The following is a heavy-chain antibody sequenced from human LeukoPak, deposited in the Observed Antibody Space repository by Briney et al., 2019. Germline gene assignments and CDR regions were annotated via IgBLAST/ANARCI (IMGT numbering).Heavy chain of an antibody. CDR3: ARAVGRGYCGSTNCSDEPNFDY. CDR2: INHSGST. D-gene: IGHD2-2*01. V-gene: IGHV4-34*01. Sequence: SETLSLTCAVYGGSFSGYYWSWIRQPPGKGLEWIGEINHSGSTNYNPSLKSRVTISVDTSKNQFSLKLSSVTAADTAVYYCARAVGRGYCGSTNCSDEPNFDYWGQGTLVTVSS. CDR1: GGSFSGYY. J-gene: IGHJ4*02.